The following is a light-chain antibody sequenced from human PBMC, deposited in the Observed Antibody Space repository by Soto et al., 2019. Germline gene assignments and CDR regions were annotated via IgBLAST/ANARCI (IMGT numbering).Light chain of an antibody. Sequence: EIVLTQSPATLSLSPGERATLSCRASQSVSTYLAWYQQKSGQAPRLLIYDSSDRATGIPARFSGSGSGKDFTLTISSLEPEDIAVYYCQQYNNWPLEWTFGQGTKV. CDR1: QSVSTY. CDR2: DSS. CDR3: QQYNNWPLEWT. J-gene: IGKJ1*01. V-gene: IGKV3-11*01.